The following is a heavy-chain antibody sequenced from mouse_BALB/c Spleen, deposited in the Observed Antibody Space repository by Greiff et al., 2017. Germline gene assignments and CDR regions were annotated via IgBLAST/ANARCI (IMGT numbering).Heavy chain of an antibody. CDR1: GFNIKDTY. CDR2: IDPANGNT. J-gene: IGHJ3*01. CDR3: ARSTVVARGFAD. Sequence: VQLKESGAELVKPGASVKLSCTASGFNIKDTYMHWVKQRPEQGLEWIGRIDPANGNTKYDPKFQGKATITADTSSNTAYLQLSSLTSEDTAVYYCARSTVVARGFADGGQGTLVTVSA. D-gene: IGHD1-1*01. V-gene: IGHV14-3*02.